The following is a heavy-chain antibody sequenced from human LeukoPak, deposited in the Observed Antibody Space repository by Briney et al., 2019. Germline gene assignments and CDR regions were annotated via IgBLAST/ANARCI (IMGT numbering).Heavy chain of an antibody. V-gene: IGHV1-69*13. CDR1: GGTFSSYA. Sequence: ASVKVSCKASGGTFSSYAISWLRQAPGQGLEWMGGIIPIFGTANYAQKFQGRVTITADESTSTAYMELSSLRSEDTAVYYCARDKGPDAAGPFDYWGQGTLVTVSS. CDR2: IIPIFGTA. D-gene: IGHD6-19*01. CDR3: ARDKGPDAAGPFDY. J-gene: IGHJ4*02.